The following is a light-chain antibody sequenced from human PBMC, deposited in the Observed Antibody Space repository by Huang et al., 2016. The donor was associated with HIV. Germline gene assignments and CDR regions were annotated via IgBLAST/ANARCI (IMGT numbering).Light chain of an antibody. CDR1: QSIGHY. V-gene: IGKV1-39*01. CDR2: AAS. J-gene: IGKJ2*01. Sequence: DIQMTQSPSSLSASIGDRVTITCRASQSIGHYLNWYQQKPGKAPNLLIYAASSLQSGVPSRVSGSGSGTDFTLMISSLQPEDFATYYCQQSYTTPRYSFGQGTKLEIK. CDR3: QQSYTTPRYS.